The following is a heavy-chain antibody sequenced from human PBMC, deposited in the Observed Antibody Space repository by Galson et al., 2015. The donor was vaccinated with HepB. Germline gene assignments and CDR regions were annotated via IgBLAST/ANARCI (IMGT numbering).Heavy chain of an antibody. V-gene: IGHV4-31*03. J-gene: IGHJ3*02. CDR3: ARDKLRGGYSSGYYYVGFFVGAFDI. CDR1: GGSISSGGYY. D-gene: IGHD3-22*01. Sequence: TLSLTCTVSGGSISSGGYYWSWIRQHPGKGLEWIGYIYYSGSTYYNPSLKSRVTISVDTSKNQFSLKLSSVTAADTAVYYCARDKLRGGYSSGYYYVGFFVGAFDIWGQGTMVTVSS. CDR2: IYYSGST.